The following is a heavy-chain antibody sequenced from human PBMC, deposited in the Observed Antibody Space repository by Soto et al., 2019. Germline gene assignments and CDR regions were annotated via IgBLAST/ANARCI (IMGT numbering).Heavy chain of an antibody. D-gene: IGHD2-15*01. CDR2: VNHGGST. V-gene: IGHV4-34*01. CDR3: ARAAVAAGGPFDK. Sequence: TLSLTCAVSGGSFSGFFWGWIRQPPGKGLEWIGEVNHGGSTNYNPSLKSRVTISSDTSKNHFSLTLRSVTAADTAVYYCARAAVAAGGPFDKWGQGALVTVSS. J-gene: IGHJ4*02. CDR1: GGSFSGFF.